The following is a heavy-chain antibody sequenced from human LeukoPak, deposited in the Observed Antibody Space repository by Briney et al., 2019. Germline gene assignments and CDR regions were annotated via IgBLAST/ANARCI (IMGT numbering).Heavy chain of an antibody. V-gene: IGHV1-46*01. CDR3: VARATDSSGVHIFDY. Sequence: GASVKVSCKASGYTFTSYYMHWVRQAPGQGLEWMGIINPSGGSTSYAQKFQGRVTMTRDTSTSTVYMELSSLRSEDTAVYYCVARATDSSGVHIFDYWGQGTLVTVSS. CDR1: GYTFTSYY. CDR2: INPSGGST. D-gene: IGHD3-22*01. J-gene: IGHJ4*02.